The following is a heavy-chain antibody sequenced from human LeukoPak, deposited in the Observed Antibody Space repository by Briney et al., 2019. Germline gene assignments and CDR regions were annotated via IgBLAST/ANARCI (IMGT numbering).Heavy chain of an antibody. Sequence: SKTLSLTCTVSGGSISSGDYYWSWIRQPPGKGLEWIGYIYYSGSTYYNPSLKSRVTISVDTSKNQFSLKLSSVTAADTAVYYCARANTPGYSSTPIDYWGQGTLVTVSS. CDR3: ARANTPGYSSTPIDY. CDR1: GGSISSGDYY. V-gene: IGHV4-30-4*01. D-gene: IGHD6-13*01. J-gene: IGHJ4*02. CDR2: IYYSGST.